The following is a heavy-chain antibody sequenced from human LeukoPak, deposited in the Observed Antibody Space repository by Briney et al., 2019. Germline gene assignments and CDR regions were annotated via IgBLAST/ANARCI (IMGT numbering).Heavy chain of an antibody. D-gene: IGHD6-19*01. CDR3: ARTTPIAVAGTGGTSWFDP. CDR2: IYYSGST. V-gene: IGHV4-59*01. CDR1: GGSISSYY. J-gene: IGHJ5*02. Sequence: SETLSLTCTVSGGSISSYYWSWIQQPPGKGLEWIGYIYYSGSTNYNPSLKSRVTISVDTSTNQFSLKLSSVTAADTAVYYCARTTPIAVAGTGGTSWFDPWGQGTLVTVSS.